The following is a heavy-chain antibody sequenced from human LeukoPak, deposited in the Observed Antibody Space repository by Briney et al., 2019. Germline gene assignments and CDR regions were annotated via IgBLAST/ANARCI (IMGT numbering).Heavy chain of an antibody. CDR1: GYTFTSFD. J-gene: IGHJ4*02. CDR3: VRRADNYDSSAYSY. V-gene: IGHV1-8*01. CDR2: MNPSSSNT. Sequence: GASVKVSCKASGYTFTSFDINWVRRATGQGLEWMGWMNPSSSNTGFAQKFQGRVTMTRDTSTTTAYMELSSLRSEDTAVYYCVRRADNYDSSAYSYWGQGTPVTVSS. D-gene: IGHD3-22*01.